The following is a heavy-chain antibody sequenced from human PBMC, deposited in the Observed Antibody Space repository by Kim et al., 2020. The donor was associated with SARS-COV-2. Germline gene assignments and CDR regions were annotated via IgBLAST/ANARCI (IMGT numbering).Heavy chain of an antibody. CDR1: GFTFSSYA. Sequence: GGSLRLSCAASGFTFSSYAMSWVRQAPGKGLEWVSAISGSGGSTYYADSVKGRFTISRDNSKNTLYLQMNSLRAEDTAVYYCAKAGSSSWYENVWFDPWGQGTLVTVSS. V-gene: IGHV3-23*01. D-gene: IGHD6-13*01. CDR3: AKAGSSSWYENVWFDP. CDR2: ISGSGGST. J-gene: IGHJ5*02.